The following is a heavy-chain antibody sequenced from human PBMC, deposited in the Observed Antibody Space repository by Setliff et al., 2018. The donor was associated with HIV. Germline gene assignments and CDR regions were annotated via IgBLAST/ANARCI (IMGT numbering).Heavy chain of an antibody. CDR2: IYYSGST. V-gene: IGHV4-59*12. D-gene: IGHD6-19*01. J-gene: IGHJ6*02. Sequence: PSETLSLTCTVSGGPISSYYWSWIRQPPGKGLEWIGYIYYSGSTNYNPSLKSRATISVDTSMNQFSLKLSSVTAADTAVYYCARDFTGSGWYGNYYYGMDVWGQGTTVTVSS. CDR3: ARDFTGSGWYGNYYYGMDV. CDR1: GGPISSYY.